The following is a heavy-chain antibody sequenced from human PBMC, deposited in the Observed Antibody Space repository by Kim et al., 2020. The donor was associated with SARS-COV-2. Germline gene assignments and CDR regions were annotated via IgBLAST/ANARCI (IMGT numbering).Heavy chain of an antibody. CDR2: IIPIFGTA. J-gene: IGHJ4*02. CDR1: GGTFSSYA. D-gene: IGHD3-22*01. Sequence: SVKVSCKASGGTFSSYAISWVRQAPGQGLEWMGGIIPIFGTANYAQKFQGRVTITADESTSTAYMELSSLRSEDTAVYYCASTPRVITPYYFDYWGQGTLVTVSS. CDR3: ASTPRVITPYYFDY. V-gene: IGHV1-69*13.